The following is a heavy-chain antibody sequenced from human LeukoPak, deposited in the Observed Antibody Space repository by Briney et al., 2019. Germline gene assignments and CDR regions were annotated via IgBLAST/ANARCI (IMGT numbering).Heavy chain of an antibody. J-gene: IGHJ3*02. CDR2: IYYSGNT. V-gene: IGHV4-59*01. Sequence: SETLSLTCAVYGGSFSGYYWSWIRQPPGKGLEWIGYIYYSGNTNYNPSLKSRVSISVDKSKNQFSLKLGSVTAADTAVYYCARNLWFGESSDAFYIWGQGTMVTVSS. CDR3: ARNLWFGESSDAFYI. D-gene: IGHD3-10*01. CDR1: GGSFSGYY.